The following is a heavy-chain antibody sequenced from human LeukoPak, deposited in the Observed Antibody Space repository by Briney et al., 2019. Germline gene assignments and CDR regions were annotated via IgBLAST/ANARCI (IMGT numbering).Heavy chain of an antibody. V-gene: IGHV3-7*03. Sequence: GGSLRLSCAASGFTFTSNWMSWVRQAPGKGLEWLANIRQDGGDKHYVDSMKGRFTISRDNAKNSLYLQMNSLRAEDTAVYYCATAYSNYGYCLDYWGQGSLVTVSS. D-gene: IGHD3-10*01. CDR3: ATAYSNYGYCLDY. J-gene: IGHJ4*02. CDR2: IRQDGGDK. CDR1: GFTFTSNW.